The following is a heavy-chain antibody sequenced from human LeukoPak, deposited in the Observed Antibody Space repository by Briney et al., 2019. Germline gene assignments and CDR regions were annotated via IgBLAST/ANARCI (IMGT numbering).Heavy chain of an antibody. D-gene: IGHD6-6*01. V-gene: IGHV3-30-3*01. CDR3: ARDGPYSGSSPSYYYGMDV. CDR1: GFTFSSYA. Sequence: GGSLRLSCAASGFTFSSYAMHWVRQAPGKGLEWVAVISYDGSNKYYADSVKGRFTISRDNSKNTLYLQMNSLGAEDTAVYYCARDGPYSGSSPSYYYGMDVWGQGTTVTVSS. J-gene: IGHJ6*02. CDR2: ISYDGSNK.